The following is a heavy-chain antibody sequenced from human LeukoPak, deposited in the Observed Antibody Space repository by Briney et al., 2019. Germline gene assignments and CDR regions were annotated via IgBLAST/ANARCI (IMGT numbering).Heavy chain of an antibody. CDR3: ARDDPYSGYDYDY. J-gene: IGHJ4*02. Sequence: GGSLRLSCAAPGFTFNNYAFNWVRQPPGKGLEWVSGISDGGTTYYADSVKGRFTISRDNAKNSLYLQMNSLRAEDTAFYYCARDDPYSGYDYDYWGRGVLVTVSS. CDR1: GFTFNNYA. V-gene: IGHV3-20*04. CDR2: ISDGGTT. D-gene: IGHD5-12*01.